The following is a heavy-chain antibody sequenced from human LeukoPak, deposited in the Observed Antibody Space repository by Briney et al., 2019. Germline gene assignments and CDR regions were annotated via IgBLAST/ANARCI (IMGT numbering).Heavy chain of an antibody. V-gene: IGHV2-70*11. CDR2: IDWDDDK. CDR1: GFSLTTTGVG. J-gene: IGHJ4*02. D-gene: IGHD6-13*01. Sequence: SGPTLVEPRQTLTLTCTFSGFSLTTTGVGVGWIRQSPGKALEWLARIDWDDDKYYSTSLKTRLTISKDTSKNQVVLTMTNMDPVDTATYYCARIVGSWIDYWGQGTLVTVSS. CDR3: ARIVGSWIDY.